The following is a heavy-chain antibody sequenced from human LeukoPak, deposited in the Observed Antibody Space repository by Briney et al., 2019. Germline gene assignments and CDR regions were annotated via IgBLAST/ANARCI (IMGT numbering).Heavy chain of an antibody. CDR2: ISAYNGNT. CDR1: GYTFTSYG. J-gene: IGHJ5*02. D-gene: IGHD6-13*01. V-gene: IGHV1-18*01. CDR3: ARDHSSKPGFDP. Sequence: ASVKVSCKASGYTFTSYGISWVRQAPGQGLEWMGWISAYNGNTNYAQKLQGRVTMTTDTSTSTVYMELSSLRSEDTAVYYCARDHSSKPGFDPWGQGTLVTVSS.